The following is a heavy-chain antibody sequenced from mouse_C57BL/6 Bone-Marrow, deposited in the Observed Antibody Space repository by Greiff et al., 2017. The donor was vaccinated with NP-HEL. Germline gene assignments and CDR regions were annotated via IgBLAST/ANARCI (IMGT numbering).Heavy chain of an antibody. D-gene: IGHD1-1*01. V-gene: IGHV1-81*01. CDR3: ATITTGVAANAMDY. CDR1: GYTFTSYG. Sequence: QVQLQQSGAELARPGASVKLSCKASGYTFTSYGISWVKQRPGQGLEWIGEIYPRSGNTYYNEKFKGKATLTADKSSSTAYMELRSLTSEDSAVYFCATITTGVAANAMDYWGQGTSVTVSS. CDR2: IYPRSGNT. J-gene: IGHJ4*01.